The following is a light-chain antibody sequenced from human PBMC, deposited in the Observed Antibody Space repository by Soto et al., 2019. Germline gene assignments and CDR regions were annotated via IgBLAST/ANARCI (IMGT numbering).Light chain of an antibody. CDR3: QQRSNWPPWT. V-gene: IGKV3-11*01. J-gene: IGKJ1*01. Sequence: EIVFTQSPSTLSLSPRERATLSCRASQSVSSYLAWYQQKPGQAPRLLIYDASNRATGIPARFSGSGSGTDFTLTISSLEPEDFAVYYCQQRSNWPPWTFGQGTKVDIK. CDR1: QSVSSY. CDR2: DAS.